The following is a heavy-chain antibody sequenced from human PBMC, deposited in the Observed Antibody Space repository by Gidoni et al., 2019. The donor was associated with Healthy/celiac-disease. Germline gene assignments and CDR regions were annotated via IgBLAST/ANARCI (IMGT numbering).Heavy chain of an antibody. Sequence: EVQLVGSWGGLVKPGGSLRLSCAASGFTFRSYSMNWVRQAPGKGLEWVSYISSSSSTIYYADSVKGRFTISRDNAKNSLYLQMNSLRAEDTAVYYCARDWRGYSYGFVDYWGQGTLVTVSS. J-gene: IGHJ4*02. V-gene: IGHV3-48*01. CDR1: GFTFRSYS. CDR2: ISSSSSTI. CDR3: ARDWRGYSYGFVDY. D-gene: IGHD5-18*01.